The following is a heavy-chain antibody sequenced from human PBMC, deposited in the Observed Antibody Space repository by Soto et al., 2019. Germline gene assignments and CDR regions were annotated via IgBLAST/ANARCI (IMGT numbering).Heavy chain of an antibody. CDR3: ATELSREGSSWFDP. Sequence: ASVKVSCKVSGYTLTELSMHWVRQAPGKGLEWMGGFGPEDGETIYAQKFQGRVTMTEDTSTDTAYMELSSLRSEDTAVYYCATELSREGSSWFDPWGQGTLVTVSS. J-gene: IGHJ5*02. CDR1: GYTLTELS. D-gene: IGHD6-6*01. CDR2: FGPEDGET. V-gene: IGHV1-24*01.